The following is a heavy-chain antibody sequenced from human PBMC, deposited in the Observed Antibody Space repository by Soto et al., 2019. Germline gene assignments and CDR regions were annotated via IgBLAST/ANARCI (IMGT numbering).Heavy chain of an antibody. CDR2: ISAYNGNT. Sequence: QVQLVQSGAEVKKPGASVKVSCKASGYTFTSYGISWVRQAPGQGLEWMGWISAYNGNTNYAQKLQGRVTMTTDTPPRTAYRGVGGLRPDDTAVYYWAGGFGGMDVGGQGPTVPVSS. D-gene: IGHD3-10*01. V-gene: IGHV1-18*01. J-gene: IGHJ6*02. CDR1: GYTFTSYG. CDR3: AGGFGGMDV.